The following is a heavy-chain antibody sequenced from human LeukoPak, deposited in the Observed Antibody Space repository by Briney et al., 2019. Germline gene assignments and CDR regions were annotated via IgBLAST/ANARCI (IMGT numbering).Heavy chain of an antibody. CDR3: AREPVVVVAADDLVGDY. CDR1: GYTFTGYY. V-gene: IGHV1-2*02. CDR2: INPNSGGT. Sequence: ASVKVSCKASGYTFTGYYMHWVRQAPGQGLEWVGWINPNSGGTNYAQKFQGRVTMTRDTSTSTAYMKLSRLRSDDTAVYYCAREPVVVVAADDLVGDYWGQGTLVTVSS. D-gene: IGHD2-15*01. J-gene: IGHJ4*02.